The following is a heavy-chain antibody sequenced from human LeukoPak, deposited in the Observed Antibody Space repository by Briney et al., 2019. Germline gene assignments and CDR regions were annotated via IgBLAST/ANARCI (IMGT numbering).Heavy chain of an antibody. D-gene: IGHD2-2*02. CDR3: ARERIRRTSCYTGCPPSWFDP. J-gene: IGHJ5*02. CDR2: INPSGGST. Sequence: ASVKVSCKASGYTFTSYYMHWVRQAPGQGLEWMGIINPSGGSTSYAQKFQGRVTITRDTSASTAYMELSSLRSEDTAVYYCARERIRRTSCYTGCPPSWFDPWGQGTLVTVSS. CDR1: GYTFTSYY. V-gene: IGHV1-46*01.